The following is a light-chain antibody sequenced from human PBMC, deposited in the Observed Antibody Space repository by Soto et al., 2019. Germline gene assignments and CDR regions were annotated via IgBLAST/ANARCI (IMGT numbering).Light chain of an antibody. CDR3: ETWDSSLGAVV. J-gene: IGLJ2*01. Sequence: QSVLTQPPAVSAAPGQRVTISCSGSSSNIGNDYVSWYQQLPGTAPKLIIYDSDKRPSGIPDRFSGSKSGTSATLGITGLQTGDEADYYCETWDSSLGAVVFGGGTKLTV. CDR1: SSNIGNDY. V-gene: IGLV1-51*01. CDR2: DSD.